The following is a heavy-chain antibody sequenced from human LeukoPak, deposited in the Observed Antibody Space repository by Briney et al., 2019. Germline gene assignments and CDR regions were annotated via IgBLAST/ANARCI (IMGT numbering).Heavy chain of an antibody. Sequence: SETLSLTCTVSGGSISSSSYYWGWIRQPPGKGLEWIGSIYYSGSTYYNPSLKSRVTISVDTSKNQFSLKLSSVTAADTAVYYCARVSYDIWNWGQGTLVTVSS. V-gene: IGHV4-39*07. CDR3: ARVSYDIWN. D-gene: IGHD3/OR15-3a*01. CDR2: IYYSGST. CDR1: GGSISSSSYY. J-gene: IGHJ4*02.